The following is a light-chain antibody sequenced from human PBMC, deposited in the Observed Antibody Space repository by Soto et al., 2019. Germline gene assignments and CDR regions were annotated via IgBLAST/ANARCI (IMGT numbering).Light chain of an antibody. V-gene: IGLV2-8*01. CDR2: EVS. CDR3: SSFAGGNNLL. Sequence: QSALTQPPSATGSPGQSVTISCTGTSSDVGGYNFVSWYQQHPGKAPKLLIYEVSKRPSGVPDRFSGSKSDNTASLTFSGLEAEDEADYYCSSFAGGNNLLFGGGTKLTVL. CDR1: SSDVGGYNF. J-gene: IGLJ2*01.